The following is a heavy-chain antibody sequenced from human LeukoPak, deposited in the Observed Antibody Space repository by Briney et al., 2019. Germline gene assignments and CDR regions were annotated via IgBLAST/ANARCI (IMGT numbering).Heavy chain of an antibody. CDR2: IRGSGTGT. D-gene: IGHD6-13*01. CDR1: GFTVSSDY. CDR3: AKHNGAAAGVPYYFDS. J-gene: IGHJ4*02. Sequence: PGGSLRLSCAASGFTVSSDYMSWVRQAPGKGLEWVSAIRGSGTGTYYADSVKGRFTISRDNSKNTLYLHMNSLRAEDTAIYYCAKHNGAAAGVPYYFDSWGQGTLVTVSS. V-gene: IGHV3-23*01.